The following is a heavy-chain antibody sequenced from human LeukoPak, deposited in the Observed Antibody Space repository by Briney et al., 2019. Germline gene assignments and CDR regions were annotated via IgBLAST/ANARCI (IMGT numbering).Heavy chain of an antibody. CDR1: GGSISSYY. CDR3: ARRAGSYLGYWYFDL. Sequence: PSETLSLICSVSGGSISSYYWTWIRQPPGKGLEWIGYMYTSGSSNYHPSLKSRVTISIDTSKNQFSLKLSSVTASDTAIYYCARRAGSYLGYWYFDLWGRGTLVTVSS. J-gene: IGHJ2*01. V-gene: IGHV4-4*09. CDR2: MYTSGSS. D-gene: IGHD1-26*01.